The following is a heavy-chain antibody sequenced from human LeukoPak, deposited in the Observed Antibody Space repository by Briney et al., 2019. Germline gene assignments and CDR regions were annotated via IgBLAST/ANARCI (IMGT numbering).Heavy chain of an antibody. Sequence: GASVKVSCKASGYTFTDYYFHWVRQAPGQGLEWMGWINPNSGGTVYAQNFQGRVTVTRDTSISIVYMELSSLRSDDTAVYYCASSGSSIQFDPWGQGTLVTVSS. CDR3: ASSGSSIQFDP. D-gene: IGHD1-26*01. V-gene: IGHV1-2*02. CDR2: INPNSGGT. CDR1: GYTFTDYY. J-gene: IGHJ5*02.